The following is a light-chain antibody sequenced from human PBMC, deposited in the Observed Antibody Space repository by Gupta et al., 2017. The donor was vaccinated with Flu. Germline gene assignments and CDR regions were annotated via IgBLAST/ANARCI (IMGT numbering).Light chain of an antibody. CDR3: LQYNDWPRS. V-gene: IGKV3D-15*01. Sequence: EVVLTQSPATLSVSPGERATLSCRASQSIGNNLAWYQQRGGQAPRLLIYGVSSRATGIPDRFSGSGSETEFTLTVSRLQSEDFALYHCLQYNDWPRSFGQGTRVEIK. CDR2: GVS. CDR1: QSIGNN. J-gene: IGKJ1*01.